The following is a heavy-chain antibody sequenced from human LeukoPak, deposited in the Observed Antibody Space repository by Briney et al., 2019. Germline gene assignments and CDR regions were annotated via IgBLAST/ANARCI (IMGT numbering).Heavy chain of an antibody. CDR1: GFTFSDYY. D-gene: IGHD3-10*01. CDR3: ARDFTGVLDY. Sequence: PGGSLRLSCTASGFTFSDYYMNWIRQAPGKGLEWIAYIASGGSPIHYADSVKGRFTISRDNSKSTLYLQMNNLRAEDTAVYYCARDFTGVLDYWGQGTLVTVSS. CDR2: IASGGSPI. J-gene: IGHJ4*02. V-gene: IGHV3-11*04.